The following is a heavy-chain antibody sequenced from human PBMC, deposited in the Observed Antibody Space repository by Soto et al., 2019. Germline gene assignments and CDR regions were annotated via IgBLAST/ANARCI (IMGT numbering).Heavy chain of an antibody. CDR2: MYYSGGA. CDR3: GRVVEGATRHTDFDS. V-gene: IGHV4-39*01. J-gene: IGHJ5*01. D-gene: IGHD2-15*01. Sequence: TLSLTCAVSGVSIHNSHSFWGWIRQPPGKGLEFIGSMYYSGGANYNPSLKSRVTISLDTSKNQFSLTVNSVTAADTAIYYCGRVVEGATRHTDFDSWGQGTLVTVSS. CDR1: GVSIHNSHSF.